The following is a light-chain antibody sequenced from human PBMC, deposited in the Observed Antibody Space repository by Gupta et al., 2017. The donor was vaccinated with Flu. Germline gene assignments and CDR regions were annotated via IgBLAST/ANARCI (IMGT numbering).Light chain of an antibody. CDR2: LGS. CDR3: MQFLQTPYT. Sequence: DIVMTPSPLSLPVTPGEPASISCRSTQSLLQSDGHDYLAWFLQKPGQSPRLLIYLGSSRASGVPDRFSGSGSGTDFTLKRSRVEAEDVGVYYCMQFLQTPYTFGQGTKLDIK. CDR1: QSLLQSDGHDY. V-gene: IGKV2-28*01. J-gene: IGKJ2*01.